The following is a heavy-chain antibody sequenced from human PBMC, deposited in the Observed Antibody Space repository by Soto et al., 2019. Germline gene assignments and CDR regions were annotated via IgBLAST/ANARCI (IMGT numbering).Heavy chain of an antibody. CDR1: GFTFSDYY. Sequence: PGGSLRLSCAASGFTFSDYYMSWIRQAPGKGLEWVSYISSSGSTIYYADSVKGRFTISRDNAKNSLYLQMNSLRAEDTAVYYCARDYDFWSGYYTRPPFDYYYYMDVWGKGTTVTVSS. D-gene: IGHD3-3*01. CDR2: ISSSGSTI. J-gene: IGHJ6*03. CDR3: ARDYDFWSGYYTRPPFDYYYYMDV. V-gene: IGHV3-11*01.